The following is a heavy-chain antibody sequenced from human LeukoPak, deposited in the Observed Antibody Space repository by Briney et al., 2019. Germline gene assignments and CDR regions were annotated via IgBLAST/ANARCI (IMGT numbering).Heavy chain of an antibody. D-gene: IGHD3-10*01. CDR1: GFTFDDYA. J-gene: IGHJ5*02. CDR2: ISWNSGSI. V-gene: IGHV3-9*01. Sequence: GRSLRLSCAASGFTFDDYAMHWVRQAPGKGLEGVSGISWNSGSIGYADSVKGRFTISRDNAKNSLYLRMNSLRAEDTALYYCAKTGRFDNWFDPWGQGTLVTVSS. CDR3: AKTGRFDNWFDP.